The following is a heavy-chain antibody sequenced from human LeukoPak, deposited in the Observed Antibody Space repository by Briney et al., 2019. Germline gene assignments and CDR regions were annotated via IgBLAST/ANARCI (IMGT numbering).Heavy chain of an antibody. CDR2: INHSGST. CDR1: GGSFSGYY. CDR3: ARGPRITMVRGAIRVPLDV. D-gene: IGHD3-10*01. Sequence: SETLSLTCAVYGGSFSGYYWSWIRQPPGKGLEWIGEINHSGSTNYNPSLKSRVTISADTSKNQFSLKLSSVTAADTAVYYCARGPRITMVRGAIRVPLDVWGKGTTVTVSS. V-gene: IGHV4-34*01. J-gene: IGHJ6*04.